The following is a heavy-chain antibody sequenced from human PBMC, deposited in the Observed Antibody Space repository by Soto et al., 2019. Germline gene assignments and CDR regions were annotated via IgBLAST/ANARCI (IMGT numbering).Heavy chain of an antibody. D-gene: IGHD2-2*01. Sequence: QVQLVQSGAGVNKPGSSEKVSCKASGGTFSSYAISWVRQAPGPGLEWMGGFIPSFGTANYSQKFQGRVTIAADESTGTAYMERSSLRSEDTAVYYCARSHGEDQLPFRIWGQGTLVTVSS. V-gene: IGHV1-69*01. CDR2: FIPSFGTA. J-gene: IGHJ4*02. CDR1: GGTFSSYA. CDR3: ARSHGEDQLPFRI.